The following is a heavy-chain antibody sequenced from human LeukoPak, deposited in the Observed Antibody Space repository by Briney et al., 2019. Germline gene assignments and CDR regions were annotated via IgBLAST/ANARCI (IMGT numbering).Heavy chain of an antibody. Sequence: GGSLRLSCAASGFTFSSYAMHWVRQAPGKGLERVAVISYDGSNKYYADSVKGRFTISRDNSKNTLYLQMNSLRAEDTAVYYCARDREYSGYDGNWYFDLWGRGTLVTVSS. CDR2: ISYDGSNK. D-gene: IGHD5-12*01. V-gene: IGHV3-30-3*01. CDR1: GFTFSSYA. CDR3: ARDREYSGYDGNWYFDL. J-gene: IGHJ2*01.